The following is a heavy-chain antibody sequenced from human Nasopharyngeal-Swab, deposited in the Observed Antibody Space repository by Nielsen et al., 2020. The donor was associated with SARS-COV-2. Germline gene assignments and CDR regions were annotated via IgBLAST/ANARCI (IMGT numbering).Heavy chain of an antibody. Sequence: GESLKISCEASGFTFGSYTMYWVRQPPAKGLEWVSIISGSGGSTYYADSVKGRFTISRDNSKNTLYLQMNSLRAEDTAVYYCAKRDDYYESSGLGDWGQGTLVTVSS. V-gene: IGHV3-23*01. CDR2: ISGSGGST. CDR1: GFTFGSYT. CDR3: AKRDDYYESSGLGD. J-gene: IGHJ4*02. D-gene: IGHD3-22*01.